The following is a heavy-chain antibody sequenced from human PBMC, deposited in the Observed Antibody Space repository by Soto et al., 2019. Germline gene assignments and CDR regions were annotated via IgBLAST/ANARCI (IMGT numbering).Heavy chain of an antibody. D-gene: IGHD2-15*01. V-gene: IGHV4-39*01. CDR1: GGSISSSSYY. Sequence: QLQLQESGPGLVKPSETLSLTCTVSGGSISSSSYYWGWIRQPPGKGLEWIGSIYYSGSTYYNPSLKSRVTISVDTSKNQFSLKLSSVPAADTAVYYCARGPEYCSGGSCYPLNDYWGQGTLVTVSS. CDR2: IYYSGST. J-gene: IGHJ4*02. CDR3: ARGPEYCSGGSCYPLNDY.